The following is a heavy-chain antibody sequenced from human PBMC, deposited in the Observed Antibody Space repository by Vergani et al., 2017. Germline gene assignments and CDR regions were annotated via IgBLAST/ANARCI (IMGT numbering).Heavy chain of an antibody. CDR3: AMYGSGSYYSGVFGY. V-gene: IGHV1-2*02. CDR2: INPNSGGT. Sequence: QVQLVQSGAEVKKPGASVKVSCKASGYTFTGYYMHWVRKAPGQGLEWMGWINPNSGGTNYAQKFQGRVTMTRDTSISTAYMELSRLRSDDTAVYYCAMYGSGSYYSGVFGYWGQGTLVTVSS. J-gene: IGHJ4*02. CDR1: GYTFTGYY. D-gene: IGHD3-10*01.